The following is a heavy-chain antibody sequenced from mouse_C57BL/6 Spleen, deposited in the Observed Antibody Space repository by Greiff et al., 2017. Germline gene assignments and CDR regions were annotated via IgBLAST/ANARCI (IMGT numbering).Heavy chain of an antibody. D-gene: IGHD1-1*01. J-gene: IGHJ4*01. CDR2: IYPGSGNT. Sequence: QVQLQQSGAELVRPGASVKLSCKASGYTFTDYYIHWVKQRPGQGLEWIARIYPGSGNTYYNEKFKGKATLTAEKSSSTAYMQLSSLTSEDSAVYCCAGYGYAMDYWGQGTSVTVSS. V-gene: IGHV1-76*01. CDR3: AGYGYAMDY. CDR1: GYTFTDYY.